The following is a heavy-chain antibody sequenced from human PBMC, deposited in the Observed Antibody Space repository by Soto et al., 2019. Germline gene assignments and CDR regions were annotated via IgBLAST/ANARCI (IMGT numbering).Heavy chain of an antibody. CDR3: ASSLVAGQYYFDY. CDR2: ISSSSTYI. D-gene: IGHD6-19*01. CDR1: GFSFSTYS. V-gene: IGHV3-21*01. Sequence: EVHLVESGGGLVKPGGSLRLSCAASGFSFSTYSMSWVRQAPGKGLEWLSSISSSSTYIYYADSVKGRFTISRDNAEKSRYLQMNSLRAEDTAVYYCASSLVAGQYYFDYWGQGIVATVSS. J-gene: IGHJ4*02.